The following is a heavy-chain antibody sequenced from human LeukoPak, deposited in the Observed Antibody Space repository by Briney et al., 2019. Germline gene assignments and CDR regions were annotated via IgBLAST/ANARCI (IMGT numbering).Heavy chain of an antibody. J-gene: IGHJ4*02. CDR1: GGSISSSSYY. D-gene: IGHD1-1*01. Sequence: PSETLSLTCTVSGGSISSSSYYWGWIRQPPGKGLEWIGSIYYSGSTYYNPSLKSRVTISVDTSKNQFSLKLSSVTAADTAVYYCARVRTWTYFDYWGQGTLVTVSS. CDR3: ARVRTWTYFDY. V-gene: IGHV4-39*07. CDR2: IYYSGST.